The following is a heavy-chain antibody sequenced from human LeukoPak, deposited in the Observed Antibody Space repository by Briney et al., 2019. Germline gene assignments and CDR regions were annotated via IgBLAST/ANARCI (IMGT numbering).Heavy chain of an antibody. Sequence: SETLSLTCAVYGGSFSGYYWSWIRQPPGKGLEWIGEISHSGSTNYNPSLKSRVTISVDTSKNQFSLKLSSVTAADTAVYYCARLGITIFGVVPYYYYGMDVWGQGTTVTVSS. V-gene: IGHV4-34*01. CDR3: ARLGITIFGVVPYYYYGMDV. CDR2: ISHSGST. J-gene: IGHJ6*02. D-gene: IGHD3-3*01. CDR1: GGSFSGYY.